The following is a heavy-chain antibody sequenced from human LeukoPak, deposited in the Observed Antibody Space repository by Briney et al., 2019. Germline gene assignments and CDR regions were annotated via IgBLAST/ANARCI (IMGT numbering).Heavy chain of an antibody. J-gene: IGHJ4*02. CDR2: INSDGSST. V-gene: IGHV3-74*01. D-gene: IGHD3-22*01. CDR3: ARDRYYYDSSGYFPFDY. CDR1: GFAFSSYW. Sequence: PGGSLRLSCAASGFAFSSYWMYCVRQAPGKGLVWVSRINSDGSSTSYADSVKGRFTISRDNAKNTLYLQMNSLRAGDTAVYYCARDRYYYDSSGYFPFDYWGQGTLVTVSS.